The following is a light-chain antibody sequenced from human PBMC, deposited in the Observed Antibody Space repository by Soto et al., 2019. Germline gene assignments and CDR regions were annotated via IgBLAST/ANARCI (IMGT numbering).Light chain of an antibody. CDR3: SSYPTSSTPYV. Sequence: QSVLTQPASVSGSPGQSITLSCTGTSSDIGGFNYVSWYQQHPGKAPKLMIYHVSNRPSGVSNRFSGSKSGNTASLTISGLQADDQAAYYCSSYPTSSTPYVFGTGTKVTVL. J-gene: IGLJ1*01. V-gene: IGLV2-14*01. CDR2: HVS. CDR1: SSDIGGFNY.